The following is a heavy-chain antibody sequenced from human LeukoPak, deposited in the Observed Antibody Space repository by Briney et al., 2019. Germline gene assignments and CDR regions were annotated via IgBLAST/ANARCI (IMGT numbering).Heavy chain of an antibody. Sequence: GGSLRLSCAASGFTFSSYSMNWVRQAPGKGLEWVSAISGSGGSTYYADSVKGRFTISRDNSKNTLYLQMNSLRAEDTAVYYCATQYYYDSSGYYLREDAFDIWGQGTMVTVSS. CDR3: ATQYYYDSSGYYLREDAFDI. V-gene: IGHV3-23*01. D-gene: IGHD3-22*01. J-gene: IGHJ3*02. CDR1: GFTFSSYS. CDR2: ISGSGGST.